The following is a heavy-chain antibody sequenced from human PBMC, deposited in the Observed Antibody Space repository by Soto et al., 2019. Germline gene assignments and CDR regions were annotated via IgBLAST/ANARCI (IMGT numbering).Heavy chain of an antibody. J-gene: IGHJ4*02. CDR2: ISGSGDNT. D-gene: IGHD1-26*01. CDR3: VKRSGIGGDWAHLDY. V-gene: IGHV3-23*01. CDR1: GFTFSSYP. Sequence: EVQLLESGGGLVQPGGSLRLSCAASGFTFSSYPMTWVRQAPGKGLEWGSAISGSGDNTYYADSVKGRFTISRDNSKNTLYMQMNSLRDEDTAVYDCVKRSGIGGDWAHLDYWGQGTLVTVSS.